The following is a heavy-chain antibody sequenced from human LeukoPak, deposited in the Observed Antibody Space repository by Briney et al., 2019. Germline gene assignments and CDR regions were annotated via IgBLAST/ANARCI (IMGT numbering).Heavy chain of an antibody. CDR1: GFTFSTYG. Sequence: GGSLRLSCAASGFTFSTYGMHWVRQAPGKGLEWVAFIQYDGSNKYYADSVKGRFTISRDNPGNVFYLQMDSLRAEDTAVYYCTRVAQSGPTGWFDPWGQGTLVTVSS. D-gene: IGHD1-1*01. J-gene: IGHJ5*02. V-gene: IGHV3-30*02. CDR3: TRVAQSGPTGWFDP. CDR2: IQYDGSNK.